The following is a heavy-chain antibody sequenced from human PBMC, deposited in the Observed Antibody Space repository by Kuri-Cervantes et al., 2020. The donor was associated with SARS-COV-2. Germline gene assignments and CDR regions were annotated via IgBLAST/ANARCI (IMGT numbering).Heavy chain of an antibody. Sequence: GSLRLSCTVSGGSISSSSYYWGWIRQPPGKGLEWIGSIYYSGSTYYNPSLKSRVTISVDTSKNQFSLKLCSVTAADTAVYYCARHYDILTYYYYYMDVWGKGTTVTVSS. V-gene: IGHV4-39*01. D-gene: IGHD3-9*01. CDR2: IYYSGST. CDR3: ARHYDILTYYYYYMDV. CDR1: GGSISSSSYY. J-gene: IGHJ6*03.